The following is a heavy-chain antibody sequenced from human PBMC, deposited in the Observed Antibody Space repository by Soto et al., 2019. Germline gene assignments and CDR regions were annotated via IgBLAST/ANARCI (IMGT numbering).Heavy chain of an antibody. CDR1: GFTFSSYA. J-gene: IGHJ6*02. D-gene: IGHD1-7*01. CDR2: ISYDGSNK. V-gene: IGHV3-30-3*01. Sequence: QVQLVESGGGVVQPGRSLRLSCAASGFTFSSYAMHWVRQAPGKGLEWVAVISYDGSNKYYADSVKGRFTISRDNSKNTLYLQMNSLRAEDTAVYYCARDRDWNYFYTHYYYYYGMDVWGQGTTVTVSS. CDR3: ARDRDWNYFYTHYYYYYGMDV.